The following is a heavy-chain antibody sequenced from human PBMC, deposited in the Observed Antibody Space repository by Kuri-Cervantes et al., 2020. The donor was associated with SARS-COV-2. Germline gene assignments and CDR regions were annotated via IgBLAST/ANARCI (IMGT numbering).Heavy chain of an antibody. CDR3: ARHIPYYDFWSGYYDAFDT. CDR2: IYYSGST. D-gene: IGHD3-3*01. V-gene: IGHV4-59*08. J-gene: IGHJ3*02. CDR1: GGSISSYY. Sequence: GSLRLSCTVSGGSISSYYWSWIRQPPGKGLEWIGYIYYSGSTNYNPSLKSRVTISVDTSKNQFSLKLSSVTAADTAVYYCARHIPYYDFWSGYYDAFDTWGQGTMVTVSS.